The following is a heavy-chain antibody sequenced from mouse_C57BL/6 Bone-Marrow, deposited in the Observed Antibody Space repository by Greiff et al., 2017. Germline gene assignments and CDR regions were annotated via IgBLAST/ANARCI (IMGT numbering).Heavy chain of an antibody. J-gene: IGHJ3*01. CDR2: IHPNSGST. D-gene: IGHD1-1*01. CDR3: AREIYYGSNPFAY. Sequence: QVQLQQPGAELVKPGASVKLSCKASGYTFTSYWMHWVKQRPGQGLEWIGMIHPNSGSTNYNEKFKRKATLTVDKSSSTAYMQLSSLTSEDSAVYYCAREIYYGSNPFAYWGQGTLVTVSA. V-gene: IGHV1-64*01. CDR1: GYTFTSYW.